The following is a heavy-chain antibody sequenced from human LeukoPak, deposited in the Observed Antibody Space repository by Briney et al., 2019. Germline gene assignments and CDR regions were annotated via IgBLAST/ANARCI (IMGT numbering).Heavy chain of an antibody. J-gene: IGHJ6*03. CDR2: INSDGSST. D-gene: IGHD6-13*01. V-gene: IGHV3-74*01. Sequence: GGSLRLSCAASGFTFSSYWMHWVRHAPGKGLVWVSRINSDGSSTSYADSVKGRFTISRDNAKNTLYLQMNSLRAEDTAVYYCARRGIAAPRDYYYYMDVWGKGTTVTVSS. CDR3: ARRGIAAPRDYYYYMDV. CDR1: GFTFSSYW.